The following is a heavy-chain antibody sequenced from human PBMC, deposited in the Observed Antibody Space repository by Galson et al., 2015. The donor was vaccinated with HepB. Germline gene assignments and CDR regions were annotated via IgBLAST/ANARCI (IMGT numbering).Heavy chain of an antibody. Sequence: PALVKPTQTLTLTCTFSGFLISSSGMCVSWIRQPPGKALEWLARIDWDDDKYYSTSLKTRLTISKDTSKNQVVLTMTNMDPVDTATYYCARYRVYEYYYDSSTYQDGLYYFDYWGQGTLVTVSS. CDR3: ARYRVYEYYYDSSTYQDGLYYFDY. CDR1: GFLISSSGMC. D-gene: IGHD3-22*01. V-gene: IGHV2-70*11. J-gene: IGHJ4*02. CDR2: IDWDDDK.